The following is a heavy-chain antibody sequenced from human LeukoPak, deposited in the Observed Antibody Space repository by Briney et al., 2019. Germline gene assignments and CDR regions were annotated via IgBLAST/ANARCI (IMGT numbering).Heavy chain of an antibody. CDR3: AGKGVLRYFDWLGAFDI. V-gene: IGHV1-2*02. CDR2: INPNSGGT. D-gene: IGHD3-9*01. Sequence: ASMKVSCKASGYTFTGYYMHWVRQAPGQGLEWMGWINPNSGGTNYAQKFQGRVTMTRDTSISTAYMELSRLRSDDTAVYYCAGKGVLRYFDWLGAFDIWGQGTMVTVSS. J-gene: IGHJ3*02. CDR1: GYTFTGYY.